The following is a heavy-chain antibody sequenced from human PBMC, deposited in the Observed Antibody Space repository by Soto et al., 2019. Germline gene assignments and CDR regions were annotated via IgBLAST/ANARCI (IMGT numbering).Heavy chain of an antibody. D-gene: IGHD4-17*01. CDR1: GGSISNYY. CDR2: THYRGYT. J-gene: IGHJ4*02. V-gene: IGHV4-59*01. Sequence: SETLSLTCTVSGGSISNYYWSWIRQAPGKGLERIGYTHYRGYTNYNRSLKSRSTISVATSKNQCSLTLSSVTPAETPVHYCAGGGMTTVTYWGRGTLVTVS. CDR3: AGGGMTTVTY.